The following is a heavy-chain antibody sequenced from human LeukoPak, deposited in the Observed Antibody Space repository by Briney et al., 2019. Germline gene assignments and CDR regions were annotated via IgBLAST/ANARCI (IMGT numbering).Heavy chain of an antibody. D-gene: IGHD3-10*01. Sequence: ERSLRLSCAASGFTFSSYGMHWVRQAPGKGLEWVAIISYDGSKKYYGDSVKGRFTISRDNSKNTLYLQMNSLRAEDTAVYYCAKAYYGSGSPLDWFDPWGQGTLVTVSS. V-gene: IGHV3-30*18. CDR1: GFTFSSYG. CDR3: AKAYYGSGSPLDWFDP. CDR2: ISYDGSKK. J-gene: IGHJ5*02.